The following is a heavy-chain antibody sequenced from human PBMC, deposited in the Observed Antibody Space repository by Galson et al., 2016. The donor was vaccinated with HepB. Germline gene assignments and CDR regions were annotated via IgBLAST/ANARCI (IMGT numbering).Heavy chain of an antibody. V-gene: IGHV4-4*02. J-gene: IGHJ4*02. CDR1: GDSINSSHW. Sequence: SETLSLTCAVAGDSINSSHWWSWVRQSPGKGLEWIGEIYHSGRTNYNPSLKSRVTISVDKSKNQFSLKLDSVTAADTAVYFCARELSVWGSYGSISERGGFDYWGQGTLVTVSS. D-gene: IGHD3-16*02. CDR2: IYHSGRT. CDR3: ARELSVWGSYGSISERGGFDY.